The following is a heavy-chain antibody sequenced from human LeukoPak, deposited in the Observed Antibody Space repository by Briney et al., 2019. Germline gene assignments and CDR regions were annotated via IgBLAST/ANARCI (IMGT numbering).Heavy chain of an antibody. CDR3: AKDRSYGDYHLFQH. Sequence: GRSLRLSCAASGFTFDDYAMHWVRQAPGKGLEWVSGISWNSGSIGYADSVKGRFTISRDNSKNTLYLQMNSLRAEDTAVYYCAKDRSYGDYHLFQHWGQGTLVTVSS. D-gene: IGHD4-17*01. CDR1: GFTFDDYA. V-gene: IGHV3-9*01. CDR2: ISWNSGSI. J-gene: IGHJ1*01.